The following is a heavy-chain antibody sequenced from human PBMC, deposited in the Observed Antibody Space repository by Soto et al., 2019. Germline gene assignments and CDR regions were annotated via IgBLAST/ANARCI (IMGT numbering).Heavy chain of an antibody. V-gene: IGHV3-23*01. CDR2: MNIGGST. CDR3: AKGWHSGSGSYSGFDY. Sequence: GGSLRLSCAASGFTFSSHAMSWVRQAPGKGLEWVSHMNIGGSTHFADSVKGRFTMFRDNSQNTLYLQMNSLRAEDTAVYYCAKGWHSGSGSYSGFDYWGQGTLVTVSS. D-gene: IGHD3-10*01. J-gene: IGHJ4*02. CDR1: GFTFSSHA.